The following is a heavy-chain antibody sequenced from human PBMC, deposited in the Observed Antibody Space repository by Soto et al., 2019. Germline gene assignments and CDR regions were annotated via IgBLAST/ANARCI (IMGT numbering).Heavy chain of an antibody. Sequence: ASVKVSCKASGYTFTSYGISWVRQAPGQGLEWMGWISAYNGNTNYAQKLQGRVNMTTDTYTSTAYMELRSLRSDDTAVYYCARVVVQRTIAADAWFDPWGQGTLVPVSP. CDR3: ARVVVQRTIAADAWFDP. V-gene: IGHV1-18*04. CDR1: GYTFTSYG. D-gene: IGHD6-13*01. J-gene: IGHJ5*02. CDR2: ISAYNGNT.